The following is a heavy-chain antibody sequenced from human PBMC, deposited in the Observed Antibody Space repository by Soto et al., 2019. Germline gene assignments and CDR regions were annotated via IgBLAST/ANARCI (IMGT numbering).Heavy chain of an antibody. Sequence: EVQLLESGGGLVQPGGSLRLSCAASGFTFSSYAMSWVRQAPGKGLEWVSAISGSGGSTYYADSGKGRFTISRDNYKNRLDLQMNSLRAEDTAVYYCAKKGQWLIRWGDYWGQGTLVTVSS. V-gene: IGHV3-23*01. J-gene: IGHJ4*02. D-gene: IGHD6-19*01. CDR2: ISGSGGST. CDR1: GFTFSSYA. CDR3: AKKGQWLIRWGDY.